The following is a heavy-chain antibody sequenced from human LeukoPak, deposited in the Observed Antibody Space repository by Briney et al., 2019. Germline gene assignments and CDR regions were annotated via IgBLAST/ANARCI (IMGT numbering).Heavy chain of an antibody. J-gene: IGHJ4*02. CDR2: SIPIFGTA. V-gene: IGHV1-69*01. CDR3: ARDRITIFGVGYQYFDY. Sequence: SVKVSCKASGGTFSSYAISWVRQAPGQGLEWMGGSIPIFGTANYAQKFQGRVTITADESTSTAYMEPSSLRSEDTAVYYCARDRITIFGVGYQYFDYWGQGTLVTVSS. D-gene: IGHD3-3*01. CDR1: GGTFSSYA.